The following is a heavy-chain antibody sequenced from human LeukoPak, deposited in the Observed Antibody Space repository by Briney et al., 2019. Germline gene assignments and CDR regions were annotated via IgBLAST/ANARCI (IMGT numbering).Heavy chain of an antibody. J-gene: IGHJ4*02. V-gene: IGHV3-74*01. D-gene: IGHD6-13*01. CDR1: GFTFSSYW. Sequence: PGGSLRLSCAASGFTFSSYWMHWVRQAPGKGLVWVSRINPDGSSTSYADSVKGRFTISRDSANNTLYLQMNSLRAEDTAVYYCAREGSSSWLFDYWGQGTLVTVSS. CDR3: AREGSSSWLFDY. CDR2: INPDGSST.